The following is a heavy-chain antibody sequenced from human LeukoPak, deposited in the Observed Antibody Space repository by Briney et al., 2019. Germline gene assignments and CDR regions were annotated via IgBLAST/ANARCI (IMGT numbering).Heavy chain of an antibody. D-gene: IGHD3-22*01. CDR3: ARAFYDSSGPHHDY. J-gene: IGHJ4*02. CDR1: GFTFSSYS. Sequence: PGGSLRLSCAASGFTFSSYSMNWVRQAPGKGLEWVSSISSSSSYIYYADSVKGRFTISRDNAKNSLYLQINSLRAEDTAVYYCARAFYDSSGPHHDYWGQGTLVTVSS. CDR2: ISSSSSYI. V-gene: IGHV3-21*01.